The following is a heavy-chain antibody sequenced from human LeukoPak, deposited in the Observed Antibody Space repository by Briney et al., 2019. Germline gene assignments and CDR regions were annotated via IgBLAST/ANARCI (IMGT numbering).Heavy chain of an antibody. CDR3: ARDGLGYCSGGSCYSDNWFDP. CDR1: GGSISSYY. Sequence: PSGTLSLTCTVSGGSISSYYWSWIRQPPGKGLEWIGYIYYSGSTNYNPSLKSRVTISVDTSKNQFSLKLSSVTAADTAVYYCARDGLGYCSGGSCYSDNWFDPWGQGTLVTVSS. D-gene: IGHD2-15*01. V-gene: IGHV4-59*01. CDR2: IYYSGST. J-gene: IGHJ5*02.